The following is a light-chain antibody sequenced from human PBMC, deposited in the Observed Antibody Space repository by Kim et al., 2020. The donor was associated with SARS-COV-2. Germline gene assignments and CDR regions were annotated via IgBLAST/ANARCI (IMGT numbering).Light chain of an antibody. CDR3: QQYGYQIWM. CDR2: GAS. V-gene: IGKV3-20*01. Sequence: EIVLTQSPGTLSLSPGERATLSCRATHSISDNYLAWYQQKPGQAPRLLIYGASTRATGVPDRFSGSGSGTDFTLTISRLEPEDVAVYHCQQYGYQIWMFGQGTKVDIK. J-gene: IGKJ1*01. CDR1: HSISDNY.